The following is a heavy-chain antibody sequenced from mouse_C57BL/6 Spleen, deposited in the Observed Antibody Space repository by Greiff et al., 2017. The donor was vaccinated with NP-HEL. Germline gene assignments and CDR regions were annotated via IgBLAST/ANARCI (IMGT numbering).Heavy chain of an antibody. D-gene: IGHD2-12*01. CDR2: IYPGSGNT. CDR3: ARGGYSRGYAMDY. Sequence: VQLQQSGPELVKPGASVKISCKASGYSFTSYYIHWVKQRPGQGLEWIGWIYPGSGNTKYNEKFKGKATLTADTSSSTAYMQLSSLTSEDSAVYYCARGGYSRGYAMDYWGQGTSVTVSS. CDR1: GYSFTSYY. J-gene: IGHJ4*01. V-gene: IGHV1-66*01.